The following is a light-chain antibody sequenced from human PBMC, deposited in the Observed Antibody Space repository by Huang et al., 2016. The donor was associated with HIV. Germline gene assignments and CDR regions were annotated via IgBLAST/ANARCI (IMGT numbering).Light chain of an antibody. CDR2: AAS. CDR3: QQSYSTPYT. J-gene: IGKJ2*01. CDR1: QSISSY. V-gene: IGKV1-39*01. Sequence: DIQMTQSPSSLSASVGDRLTVNCRASQSISSYLNWYQQKPGKAPKLLIYAASSLQSGVPSRFSGSGSGTDFTLTISSLQPEDFATYYCQQSYSTPYTFGQGTKLEIK.